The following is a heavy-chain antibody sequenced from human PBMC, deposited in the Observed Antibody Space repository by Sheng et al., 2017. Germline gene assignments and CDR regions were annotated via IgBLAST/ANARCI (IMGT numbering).Heavy chain of an antibody. D-gene: IGHD2-2*01. Sequence: QVQLVQSGAEVKKPGSSVKVSCKASGGTFSSYAISWVRQAPGQGLEWMGGIIPIFGTANYAQKFQGRVTITADESTSTAYMELSSLRSEDTAVYYCASAQKDIVVVPAAKYDVWYYYYMDVWGQGTTVTVSS. CDR1: GGTFSSYA. J-gene: IGHJ6*03. CDR3: ASAQKDIVVVPAAKYDVWYYYYMDV. CDR2: IIPIFGTA. V-gene: IGHV1-69*13.